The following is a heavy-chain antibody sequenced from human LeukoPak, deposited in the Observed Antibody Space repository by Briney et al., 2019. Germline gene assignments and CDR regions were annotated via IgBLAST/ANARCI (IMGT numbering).Heavy chain of an antibody. Sequence: PGGSLRLSCAASGFTFSSYSMNWVRQAPGKGLEWVSYISSSSSTIYYADSVKGRFTISRDNAKNSLYLQMNSLRDEDTAVYYCAREQRSLLQRTRGFDYWGQGTLVTVSS. CDR2: ISSSSSTI. V-gene: IGHV3-48*02. CDR1: GFTFSSYS. J-gene: IGHJ4*02. CDR3: AREQRSLLQRTRGFDY. D-gene: IGHD2-15*01.